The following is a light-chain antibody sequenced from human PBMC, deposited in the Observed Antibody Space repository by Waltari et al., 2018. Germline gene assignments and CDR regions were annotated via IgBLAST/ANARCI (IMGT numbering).Light chain of an antibody. CDR2: AAS. J-gene: IGKJ2*01. CDR3: QQANSFPPT. Sequence: DNQMTQSPTSVSASVGDRVTITCRASRGISNWLAWYQQKSGQAPKLLIDAASNLQSGVPSRFSGSGAATDFTLTINSLQPEDFATYYCQQANSFPPTFGQGTKVEIK. V-gene: IGKV1-12*01. CDR1: RGISNW.